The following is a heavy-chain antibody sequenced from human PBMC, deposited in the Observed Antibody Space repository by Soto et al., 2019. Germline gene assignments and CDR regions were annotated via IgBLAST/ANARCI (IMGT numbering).Heavy chain of an antibody. CDR1: GGTFSSYA. J-gene: IGHJ4*02. CDR2: IIPIFGTA. Sequence: QVQLVQSGAEVKKPGSSVKVSCKASGGTFSSYAISWVRQAPGQGLEWMGEIIPIFGTANYAQTFQGRVTITADESTSTDYMELSSLRSEDTAVYYCASRVLSVGATGPPYCWGQGNLVTVSS. D-gene: IGHD1-26*01. V-gene: IGHV1-69*01. CDR3: ASRVLSVGATGPPYC.